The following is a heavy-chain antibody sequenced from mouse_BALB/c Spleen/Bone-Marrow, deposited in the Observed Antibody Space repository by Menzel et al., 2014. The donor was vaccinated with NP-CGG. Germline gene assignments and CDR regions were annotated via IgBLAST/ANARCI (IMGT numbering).Heavy chain of an antibody. CDR1: GSSLTSYG. V-gene: IGHV2-2*02. J-gene: IGHJ4*01. CDR2: IWRGGTT. Sequence: VQLVEAGPGLVQPPQSLCITCTVAGSSLTSYGVHWVRQSPGKGLEWLGVIWRGGTTGYHGPFISRLSSSKANSKSKVFFKMNSLQANDTAIYYCARNPIRRNAMDYWGQGTSVTVSS. CDR3: ARNPIRRNAMDY. D-gene: IGHD2-12*01.